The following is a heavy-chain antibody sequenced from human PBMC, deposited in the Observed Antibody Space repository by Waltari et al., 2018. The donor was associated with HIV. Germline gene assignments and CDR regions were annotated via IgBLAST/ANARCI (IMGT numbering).Heavy chain of an antibody. D-gene: IGHD3-16*01. J-gene: IGHJ4*02. V-gene: IGHV1-69*01. CDR2: IIPYFGFA. CDR1: GGDFSDYG. CDR3: ARGTFYDDEVGAHRYRPFDA. Sequence: QVRLVQSGPEVKRTGSSVRVSCKSSGGDFSDYGVSWLGQAPGQGLQWMGEIIPYFGFANTAETLRARVSIEADESKNTIYLELRSLTVQDSATYFCARGTFYDDEVGAHRYRPFDAWGQGTPVSVSS.